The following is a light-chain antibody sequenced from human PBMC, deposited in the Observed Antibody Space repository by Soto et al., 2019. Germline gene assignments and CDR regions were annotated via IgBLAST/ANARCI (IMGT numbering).Light chain of an antibody. V-gene: IGKV1-39*01. CDR3: QQSYSVPIT. Sequence: DIQMTQSPSSLSASVGDRVTITCRASEGIISHLNWYQQKPGQAPKLLIHGAFTLQSGVPSRFSGSGSGTDFTLIISSLQPEDFATYYCQQSYSVPITFGQGTRLDIK. CDR1: EGIISH. CDR2: GAF. J-gene: IGKJ5*01.